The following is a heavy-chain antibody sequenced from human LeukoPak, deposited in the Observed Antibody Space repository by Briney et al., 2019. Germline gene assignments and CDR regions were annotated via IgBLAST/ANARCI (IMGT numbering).Heavy chain of an antibody. Sequence: SETLSLTSTVSGGSVSSGSYYWSWIRQPPGKGLEWIGYIYYSGSTNYNPSLKSRVTISVDTSKNQFSLKLSSVTAADTAVYYCAREATAFYNWFDPWGQGTLVTVSS. CDR2: IYYSGST. J-gene: IGHJ5*02. D-gene: IGHD5-18*01. CDR3: AREATAFYNWFDP. CDR1: GGSVSSGSYY. V-gene: IGHV4-61*01.